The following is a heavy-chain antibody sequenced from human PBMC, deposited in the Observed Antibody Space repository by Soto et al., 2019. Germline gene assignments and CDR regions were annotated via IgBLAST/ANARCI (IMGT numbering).Heavy chain of an antibody. CDR3: AKDGYSYARGGMDV. CDR1: GFTFSSYG. J-gene: IGHJ6*02. Sequence: GGSLRLSCAASGFTFSSYGMHWVRQAPGKGLEWVAVISYDGSNKYYADSVKGRFTISRDNSKNTLYLQMNSLRAEDTAVYCCAKDGYSYARGGMDVWGQGTTVTVSS. CDR2: ISYDGSNK. V-gene: IGHV3-30*18. D-gene: IGHD5-18*01.